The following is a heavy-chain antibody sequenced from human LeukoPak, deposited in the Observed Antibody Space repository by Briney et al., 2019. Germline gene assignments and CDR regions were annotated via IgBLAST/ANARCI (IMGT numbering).Heavy chain of an antibody. CDR3: ARDSSPYCGADCYFDAFDL. CDR2: INQDGRRE. V-gene: IGHV3-7*03. D-gene: IGHD2-21*02. J-gene: IGHJ3*01. Sequence: GGSLRLSCVASEFTFGSYWMTWVRQAPGKGLEWVSNINQDGRREHYVDSVKGRFTISRDNSKNFLYLQMNSLRAEDTAVYYCARDSSPYCGADCYFDAFDLWGQGTMVTVSS. CDR1: EFTFGSYW.